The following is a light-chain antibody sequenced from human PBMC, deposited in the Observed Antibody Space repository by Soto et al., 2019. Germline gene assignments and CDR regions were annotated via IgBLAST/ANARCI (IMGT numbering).Light chain of an antibody. V-gene: IGKV2-28*01. CDR1: QSLLYSNGNNY. Sequence: DIVMTQSPLSLAVTPGEPASNSCRSSQSLLYSNGNNYVDWYLQKPGQSAQLVIYLASSRGSGVPDTFSGSGSGTEFTLKISRVEAEDVGVYFCMRPLQNPYTFDQGTKLAIK. J-gene: IGKJ2*01. CDR2: LAS. CDR3: MRPLQNPYT.